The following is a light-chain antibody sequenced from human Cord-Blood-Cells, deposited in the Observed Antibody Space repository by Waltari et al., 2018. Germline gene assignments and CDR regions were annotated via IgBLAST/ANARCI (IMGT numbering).Light chain of an antibody. CDR2: SNN. V-gene: IGLV1-44*01. CDR1: SSNIGSNT. Sequence: QSVLTQPPSASGTPGQRVTISCSGSSSNIGSNTVNWYQQLPGTAPKLLIYSNNQRPAAVPDRSSGSKSGTSASLAISGLQSEDEADYYCAAWDDSLNGWVFGGGTKLTVL. J-gene: IGLJ3*02. CDR3: AAWDDSLNGWV.